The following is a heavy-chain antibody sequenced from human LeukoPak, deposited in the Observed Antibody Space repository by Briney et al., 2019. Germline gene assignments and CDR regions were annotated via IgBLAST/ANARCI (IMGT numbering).Heavy chain of an antibody. D-gene: IGHD3-22*01. V-gene: IGHV3-53*01. CDR1: GFAVSSNY. CDR2: VYSGGST. Sequence: PGGSLRLSCAASGFAVSSNYMTWVRQAPGKGLEWVSVVYSGGSTEYADSVKGRFTISRDNSKNTLYLQMNSLRAEDTAVYYCARRGGGYHFDYWGQGTLVTVSS. J-gene: IGHJ4*02. CDR3: ARRGGGYHFDY.